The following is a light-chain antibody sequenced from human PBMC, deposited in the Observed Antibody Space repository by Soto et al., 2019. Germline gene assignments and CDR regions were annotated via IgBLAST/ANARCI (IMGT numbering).Light chain of an antibody. V-gene: IGKV1-27*01. J-gene: IGKJ5*01. CDR1: QGIGNY. Sequence: ASVGDRVTIACRASQGIGNYLAWYQQKPGRLPKLLIYDASYLQSGVPSRFSGSGSGTDFTLTISSLQPEDFATYYCQQSYSTSITFGQGTRLEIK. CDR2: DAS. CDR3: QQSYSTSIT.